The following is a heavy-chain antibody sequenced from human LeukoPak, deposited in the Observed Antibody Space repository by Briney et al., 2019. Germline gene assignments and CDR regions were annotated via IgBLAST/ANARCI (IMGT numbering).Heavy chain of an antibody. V-gene: IGHV3-48*01. CDR2: ISSSSSTI. J-gene: IGHJ6*02. D-gene: IGHD3-3*01. Sequence: PGGSLRLSCAASGFTFSSYSVNWVRQAPGKGLEWVSYISSSSSTIYYADSVKGRFTISRDNAKNSLYLQMNSLRAEDTAVYYCARDANDFWSGYYYYYYYYGMDVWGQGTTVTVSS. CDR1: GFTFSSYS. CDR3: ARDANDFWSGYYYYYYYYGMDV.